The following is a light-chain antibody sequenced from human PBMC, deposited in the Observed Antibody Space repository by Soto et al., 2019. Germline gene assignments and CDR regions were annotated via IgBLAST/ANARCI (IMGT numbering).Light chain of an antibody. CDR1: SSVVGSYNL. CDR2: EVS. Sequence: QSELTQPASVSGSPGQSITISCTGTSSVVGSYNLVSWYQQHPGKAPKLMIYEVSKRPSGVSNRFSGSKSGNTASLTISGLQAEDEADYYCCSYAGSSTYVFGTGTKVTVL. CDR3: CSYAGSSTYV. V-gene: IGLV2-23*02. J-gene: IGLJ1*01.